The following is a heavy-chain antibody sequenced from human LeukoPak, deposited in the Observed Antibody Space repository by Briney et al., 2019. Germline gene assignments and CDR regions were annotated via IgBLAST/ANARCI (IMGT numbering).Heavy chain of an antibody. J-gene: IGHJ3*02. V-gene: IGHV4-39*01. CDR2: IYYSGST. Sequence: PSETLSLTCTVSGGSISSNSYYWGWIRQPPGKGLKWIGSIYYSGSTKYNPSLKSRVTISVDTSKNQFSLKLNSVPGADTAVYYCARQFVSVNAFDMWGQGTMVTVSS. CDR1: GGSISSNSYY. CDR3: ARQFVSVNAFDM. D-gene: IGHD6-6*01.